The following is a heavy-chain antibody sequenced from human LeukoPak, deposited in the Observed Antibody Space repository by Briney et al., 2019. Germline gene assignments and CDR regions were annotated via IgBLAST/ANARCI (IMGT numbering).Heavy chain of an antibody. D-gene: IGHD6-13*01. CDR2: IIPIFGTA. Sequence: SVKVSCKASGGTFSSYAISWVRQAPGQGLEWMGGIIPIFGTANYAQKFQGRVTITADESTSTAYMELSSLRSEDTAVYYCARESSSWYGLDYWGQGTLVTVSS. J-gene: IGHJ4*02. CDR3: ARESSSWYGLDY. V-gene: IGHV1-69*13. CDR1: GGTFSSYA.